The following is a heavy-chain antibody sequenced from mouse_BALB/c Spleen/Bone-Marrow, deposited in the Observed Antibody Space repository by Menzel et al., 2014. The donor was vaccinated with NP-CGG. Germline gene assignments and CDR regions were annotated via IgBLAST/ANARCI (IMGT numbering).Heavy chain of an antibody. J-gene: IGHJ2*01. CDR2: ISSGSSTI. V-gene: IGHV5-17*02. CDR1: GFTFSSFG. CDR3: TRGGNWDDFDS. Sequence: EVQLQQSGGGLVQPGGSRKLSWAASGFTFSSFGMHWVRQAPEKGLEWVAYISSGSSTIFYADTVKGRFTVSRDNPKNTLFLQMTSLRSEDTAMYFCTRGGNWDDFDSWGQGTTLTVSS. D-gene: IGHD4-1*01.